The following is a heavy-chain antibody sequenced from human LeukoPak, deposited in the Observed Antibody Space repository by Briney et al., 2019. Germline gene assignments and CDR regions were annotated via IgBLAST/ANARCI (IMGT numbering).Heavy chain of an antibody. Sequence: GASVKVSCKASGYTFTSYGISWVRQAPGQGLEWMGWISAYNGNTNYAQKLQGRVTMTTDTSTSTAYMELRSLRSDDTAVYYCARAVAGPLASYFDYWGQGTLVTVSS. CDR2: ISAYNGNT. CDR3: ARAVAGPLASYFDY. D-gene: IGHD6-19*01. CDR1: GYTFTSYG. J-gene: IGHJ4*02. V-gene: IGHV1-18*01.